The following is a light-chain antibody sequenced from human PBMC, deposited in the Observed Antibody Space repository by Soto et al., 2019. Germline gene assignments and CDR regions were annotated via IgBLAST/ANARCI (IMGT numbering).Light chain of an antibody. CDR3: AAWDGSLSAPV. J-gene: IGLJ2*01. V-gene: IGLV1-47*02. CDR2: SNY. Sequence: QSVLTQSPSASGTPGQRITISCSRSSSNIGINYVYWYQQLPGLAPKLLIYSNYKRASGVPDRFSGSKSGTSASLAITGLRCEDEGDYYCAAWDGSLSAPVFGAGTQLTVL. CDR1: SSNIGINY.